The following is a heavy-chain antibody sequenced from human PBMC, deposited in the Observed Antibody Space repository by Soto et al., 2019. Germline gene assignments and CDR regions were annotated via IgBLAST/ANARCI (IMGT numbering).Heavy chain of an antibody. CDR1: GGSISSSNW. V-gene: IGHV4-4*02. D-gene: IGHD3-9*01. CDR3: ARGLLMGAGYPYIGAFDI. CDR2: IYHSGST. Sequence: QVQLQESGPGLVKPSGTLSLTCAVSGGSISSSNWWRWVRQPPGKGLEWIGEIYHSGSTNYNPSLKSRVTISVDKSKNQFSLKLSSVTAADTAVYYCARGLLMGAGYPYIGAFDIWGQGTMVTVSS. J-gene: IGHJ3*02.